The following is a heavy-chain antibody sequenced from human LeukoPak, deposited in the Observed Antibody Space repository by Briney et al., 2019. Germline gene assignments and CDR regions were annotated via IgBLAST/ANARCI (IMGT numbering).Heavy chain of an antibody. CDR1: GFTFSSYA. CDR3: ARDSTYYYDSGSSGPHYFDF. V-gene: IGHV3-30*01. Sequence: GRSLRLSRAASGFTFSSYAMHWVRQAPGKGLEWVALISYHGDITYYADSVKGRFTLSRDNFKTTLFLQLNSLRAEDTAVYYCARDSTYYYDSGSSGPHYFDFWGQGTLVTVSS. J-gene: IGHJ4*02. D-gene: IGHD3-10*01. CDR2: ISYHGDIT.